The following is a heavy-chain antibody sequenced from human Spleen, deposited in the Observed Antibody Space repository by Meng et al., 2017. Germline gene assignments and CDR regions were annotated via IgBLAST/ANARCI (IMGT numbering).Heavy chain of an antibody. CDR1: RYTFTSYY. D-gene: IGHD1-14*01. CDR2: INPSGGST. V-gene: IGHV1-46*01. J-gene: IGHJ5*02. Sequence: QVQLVQSGAEVKKPGASVKFSCRASRYTFTSYYMHWVRQAPGQGLEWMGIINPSGGSTSYAQKFQGRVTMTRDTSTSTVYMELSSLRSEDTAVYYCFSSPTGGGNWFDPWGQGTLVTVSS. CDR3: FSSPTGGGNWFDP.